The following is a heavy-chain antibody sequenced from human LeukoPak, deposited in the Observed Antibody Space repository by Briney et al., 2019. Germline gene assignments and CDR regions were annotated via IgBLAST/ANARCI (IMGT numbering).Heavy chain of an antibody. Sequence: SGGSLRLSCAASGFTFSSYEMNWVRQAPGKGLEWVSYISSSGSTIYYADSVKGRFTISRDNARNSLYLQMNSLRAEDTAVYYCAGDSTPSFYYYYYMDVWGKGTTVTVSS. CDR2: ISSSGSTI. J-gene: IGHJ6*03. V-gene: IGHV3-48*03. CDR1: GFTFSSYE. CDR3: AGDSTPSFYYYYYMDV.